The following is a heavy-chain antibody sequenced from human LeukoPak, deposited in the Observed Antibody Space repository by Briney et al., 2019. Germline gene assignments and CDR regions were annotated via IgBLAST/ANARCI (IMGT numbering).Heavy chain of an antibody. CDR2: FYNSGSS. J-gene: IGHJ4*02. CDR3: ARIVIAAQYYFDY. V-gene: IGHV4-59*01. CDR1: GGSISDYY. D-gene: IGHD2-2*01. Sequence: PSETLSLTCTVSGGSISDYYRGWIRQPPGKGLEWIGYFYNSGSSTYNPSLKSRVTISVDTSKEQFSLKVNSVTAADTAVYYCARIVIAAQYYFDYWGQGTLVTVSS.